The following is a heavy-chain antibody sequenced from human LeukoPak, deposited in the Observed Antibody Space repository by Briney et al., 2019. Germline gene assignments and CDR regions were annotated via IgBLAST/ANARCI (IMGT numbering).Heavy chain of an antibody. Sequence: GGSLRLSCAASGFTFSGSAMHWVRQASGKGLEWVGRIRSKANSYATAYAASVKGRFAISRDDSKNTAYLQMNSLKTEDTAVYYCTSCGGDCYSGFDYWGQGTLVTVSS. CDR1: GFTFSGSA. V-gene: IGHV3-73*01. D-gene: IGHD2-21*02. CDR2: IRSKANSYAT. J-gene: IGHJ4*02. CDR3: TSCGGDCYSGFDY.